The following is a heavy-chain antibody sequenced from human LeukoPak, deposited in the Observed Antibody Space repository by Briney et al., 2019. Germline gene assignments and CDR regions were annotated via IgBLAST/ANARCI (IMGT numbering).Heavy chain of an antibody. CDR1: GGSTSSGSHY. D-gene: IGHD6-13*01. CDR3: AKQDLAVSGIDY. V-gene: IGHV4-39*01. CDR2: IYYSGTT. J-gene: IGHJ4*02. Sequence: SETLSLTCTVSGGSTSSGSHYWGWIRQPPGKGLEWIGSIYYSGTTYYSPSLKSRVSISLDTSKDQFSLKLNSVTAADTAVYYCAKQDLAVSGIDYWGQGTLVTVSS.